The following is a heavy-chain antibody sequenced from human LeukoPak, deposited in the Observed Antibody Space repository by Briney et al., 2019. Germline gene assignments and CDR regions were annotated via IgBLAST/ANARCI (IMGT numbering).Heavy chain of an antibody. Sequence: ASVKVSCKASGYTFTSYGVSWVRQAPGQGLEWMGWISAYNGNTNYAQKLQGRDTMTTDTSTSTAYMELRSLRSDDTAVYYCARTAAIAAAGPIDYWGQGTLVTVSS. CDR2: ISAYNGNT. D-gene: IGHD6-13*01. CDR1: GYTFTSYG. CDR3: ARTAAIAAAGPIDY. V-gene: IGHV1-18*01. J-gene: IGHJ4*02.